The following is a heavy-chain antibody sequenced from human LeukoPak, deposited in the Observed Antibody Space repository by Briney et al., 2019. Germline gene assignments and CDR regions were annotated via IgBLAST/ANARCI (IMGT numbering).Heavy chain of an antibody. J-gene: IGHJ6*04. CDR2: ISSSGIYI. D-gene: IGHD3-10*02. Sequence: GGSLRLSCAASGFTFSRYSMHWVRQAPGKGLEWVSSISSSGIYIYYADSVKGRFTISRDNARNSLYLQMNSLRAEDTAVYYCAELGITMIGGVWGKGTTVTISS. CDR1: GFTFSRYS. CDR3: AELGITMIGGV. V-gene: IGHV3-21*01.